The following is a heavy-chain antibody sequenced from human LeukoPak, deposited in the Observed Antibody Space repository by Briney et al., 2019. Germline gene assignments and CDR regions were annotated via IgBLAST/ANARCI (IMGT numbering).Heavy chain of an antibody. CDR1: GGSISSGSYY. CDR3: ARVYYDILTGYYRGAFDI. Sequence: SETLSLTCTVSGGSISSGSYYWSWIRQPAGKGLEWIGRIYTSGSTNYNPSLKSRVTMSVDTSKNQFSLKLSSVTAADTAVYYCARVYYDILTGYYRGAFDIWGQGTMVTVSS. V-gene: IGHV4-61*02. CDR2: IYTSGST. D-gene: IGHD3-9*01. J-gene: IGHJ3*02.